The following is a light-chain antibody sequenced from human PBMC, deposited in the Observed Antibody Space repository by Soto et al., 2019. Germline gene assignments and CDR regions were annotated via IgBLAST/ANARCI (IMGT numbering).Light chain of an antibody. V-gene: IGKV3D-20*02. J-gene: IGKJ5*01. CDR3: QQRNIWPPVT. CDR1: QSVASNY. CDR2: GAS. Sequence: EIVMTQSPGTLSVFPGERVTLSCRASQSVASNYLAWYQQKPGQAPRLLIYGASSRATGIPARFSGSGSGTDFTLTISSLEPEDFAVYYCQQRNIWPPVTFGQGRRPEIK.